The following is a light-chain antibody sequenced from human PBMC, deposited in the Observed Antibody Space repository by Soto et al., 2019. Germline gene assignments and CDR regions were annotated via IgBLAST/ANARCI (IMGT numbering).Light chain of an antibody. J-gene: IGKJ1*01. CDR2: GAS. V-gene: IGKV3-20*01. Sequence: EIVLTQSPGTLSLSPGERATLSCRASQSVSSSYLAWYQQKPGQAPRLLIYGASSRATGIPDRFSGSGSGTDFTLTISRLEPEDFPVYYCQQYGSSDVAFGQGTKVEIK. CDR1: QSVSSSY. CDR3: QQYGSSDVA.